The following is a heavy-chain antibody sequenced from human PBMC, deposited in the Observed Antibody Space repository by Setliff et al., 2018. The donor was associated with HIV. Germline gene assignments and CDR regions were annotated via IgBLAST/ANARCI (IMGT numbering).Heavy chain of an antibody. CDR3: ARGSSAYITTSAFDI. CDR2: ISRTIITK. CDR1: GFNFSSYS. D-gene: IGHD4-4*01. J-gene: IGHJ3*02. V-gene: IGHV3-48*01. Sequence: GGSLRLSCAASGFNFSSYSLNWVRQAPGKGLEWVSYISRTIITKYYADSVKGRFTISRDNVKNSLYLQMNSLGAEDTAVYYCARGSSAYITTSAFDIWGQGTMVTVSS.